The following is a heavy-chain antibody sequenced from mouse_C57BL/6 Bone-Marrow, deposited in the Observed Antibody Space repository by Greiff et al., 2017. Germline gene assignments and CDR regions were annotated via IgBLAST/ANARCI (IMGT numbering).Heavy chain of an antibody. CDR1: GYTFTSYW. D-gene: IGHD2-14*01. J-gene: IGHJ2*03. Sequence: QVQLQQSGAELVKPGASVKMSCKASGYTFTSYWITWVKQRPGQGLEWIGDIYPGSGNTNYNQKFKSKATLTVETSSSTAYMQLSSLTSEDSAVYYCARGGYYRKRFYYWGQGTSITVSS. CDR3: ARGGYYRKRFYY. V-gene: IGHV1-55*01. CDR2: IYPGSGNT.